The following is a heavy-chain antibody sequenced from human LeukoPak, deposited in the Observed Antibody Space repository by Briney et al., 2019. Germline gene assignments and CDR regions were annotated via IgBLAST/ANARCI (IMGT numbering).Heavy chain of an antibody. CDR3: ARDRALYDSRRGYYYTEDDY. CDR2: MNQDGSEK. V-gene: IGHV3-7*01. J-gene: IGHJ4*02. D-gene: IGHD3-22*01. CDR1: GFTFSSYW. Sequence: PGGSLRLSCAASGFTFSSYWMSWVRQAPGKGLEWVANMNQDGSEKYYLDSVKGRFTISRDNAKSSLYLQMNSLRGDDTAVYYRARDRALYDSRRGYYYTEDDYWGQGTLVTVSS.